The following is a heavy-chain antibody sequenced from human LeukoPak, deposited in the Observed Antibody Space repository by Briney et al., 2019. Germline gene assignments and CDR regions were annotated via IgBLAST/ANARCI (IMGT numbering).Heavy chain of an antibody. V-gene: IGHV3-7*03. CDR1: GFTFSSYW. J-gene: IGHJ4*02. CDR2: IKQDGSEK. CDR3: AKETSSGNFVTLDC. D-gene: IGHD1-26*01. Sequence: PGGSLRLSCAASGFTFSSYWMSWVRQAPGKGLEWVANIKQDGSEKYYVDSVKGRFTISRDNAKNSLYLQMNSLRAEDTAVYYRAKETSSGNFVTLDCWGQGTLVTVSS.